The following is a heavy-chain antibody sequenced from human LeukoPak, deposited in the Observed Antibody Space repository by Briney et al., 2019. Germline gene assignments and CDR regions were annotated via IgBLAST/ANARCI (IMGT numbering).Heavy chain of an antibody. D-gene: IGHD3-10*01. CDR1: GFPFSSYE. Sequence: PGGSLSLSCAASGFPFSSYEMNWVRQAPGKGLEWVSYISSSGSTIYYADSVKGRFTISRDNAKNSLYLQMNSLRAEDTAVYYCAGNRDFDIWGQGTMVTVSS. CDR2: ISSSGSTI. V-gene: IGHV3-48*03. CDR3: AGNRDFDI. J-gene: IGHJ3*02.